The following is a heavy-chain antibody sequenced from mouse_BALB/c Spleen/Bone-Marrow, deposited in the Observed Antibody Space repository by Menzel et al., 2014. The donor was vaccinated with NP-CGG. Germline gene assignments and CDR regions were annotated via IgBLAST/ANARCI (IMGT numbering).Heavy chain of an antibody. CDR3: TRGGNWDDFDY. J-gene: IGHJ2*01. Sequence: EVQVVESGGGLVQPGGSRKLSCAASGFTFSSFGMHWVRQAPEKGLEGVAYISSGSSTIFYADTVKGRFTVSRDNPKNTLFLQMTSLRSEDTAMYYCTRGGNWDDFDYWGQGTTLTVSS. V-gene: IGHV5-17*02. CDR1: GFTFSSFG. D-gene: IGHD4-1*01. CDR2: ISSGSSTI.